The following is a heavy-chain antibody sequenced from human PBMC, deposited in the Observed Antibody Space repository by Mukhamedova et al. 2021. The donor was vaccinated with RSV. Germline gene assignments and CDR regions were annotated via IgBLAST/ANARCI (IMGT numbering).Heavy chain of an antibody. Sequence: IPILGIANYAQKFQGRVTITADESTSTAYMELSSLRSEDTAVYYCARGEPDSSGYVGLHDAFDIWGQGTMVTVSS. D-gene: IGHD3-22*01. CDR3: ARGEPDSSGYVGLHDAFDI. CDR2: IPILGIA. J-gene: IGHJ3*02. V-gene: IGHV1-69*02.